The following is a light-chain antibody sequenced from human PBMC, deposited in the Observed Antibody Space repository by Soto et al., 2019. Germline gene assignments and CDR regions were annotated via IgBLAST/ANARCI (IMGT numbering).Light chain of an antibody. CDR2: GAS. V-gene: IGKV3-15*01. J-gene: IGKJ4*01. CDR3: QQYNNWPRAT. Sequence: IVRTQSPATVSVCPGGGAGRAGRASRSISNKLVWYQQKPGQAPRLLIYGASTRATGIPARFSGSGSGTEFTLTISRLQSEDFGVYYCQQYNNWPRATFGGGTKVDIK. CDR1: RSISNK.